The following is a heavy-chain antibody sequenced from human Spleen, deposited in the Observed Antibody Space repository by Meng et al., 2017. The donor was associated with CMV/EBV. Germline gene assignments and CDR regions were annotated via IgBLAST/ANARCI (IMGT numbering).Heavy chain of an antibody. D-gene: IGHD3-3*01. CDR3: ARRKHTNDFWRAYSLDYFDY. CDR2: IYYSGST. J-gene: IGHJ4*02. Sequence: SATYFWDWIRQPPGMGLEWIGSIYYSGSTYYNPSLKTRVSISVDTSKNQFSLKLSSVTAADTAVYFCARRKHTNDFWRAYSLDYFDYWGQGTLVTVSS. V-gene: IGHV4-39*01. CDR1: SATYF.